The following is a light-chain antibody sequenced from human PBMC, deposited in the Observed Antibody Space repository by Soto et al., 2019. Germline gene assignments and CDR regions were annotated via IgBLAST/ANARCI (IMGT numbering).Light chain of an antibody. CDR1: SSNIGSNT. V-gene: IGLV1-44*01. Sequence: QPGLTQPPSASGTPGQRVTISCSGSSSNIGSNTVNWYQQLPGTAPKLLMYSNNQRPSGVPDRFSGSKSGTSASLAISGLQSEDEADYYCAAWDDSLNGWVFGGGTKLTVL. CDR3: AAWDDSLNGWV. J-gene: IGLJ3*02. CDR2: SNN.